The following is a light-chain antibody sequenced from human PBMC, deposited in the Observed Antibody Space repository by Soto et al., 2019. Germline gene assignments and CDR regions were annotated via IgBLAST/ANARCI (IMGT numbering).Light chain of an antibody. J-gene: IGKJ1*01. CDR1: PGISHW. V-gene: IGKV1-12*01. Sequence: DIHMTQSPSSVSASVGDRVTLAXRASPGISHWLAWYQQQPGXAPKXXXDDXSSLQRGVPSRLSGSGSATDFTLTISSLHPEDFANYYFQHYKSDSDAFGQGTKVEIK. CDR3: QHYKSDSDA. CDR2: DXS.